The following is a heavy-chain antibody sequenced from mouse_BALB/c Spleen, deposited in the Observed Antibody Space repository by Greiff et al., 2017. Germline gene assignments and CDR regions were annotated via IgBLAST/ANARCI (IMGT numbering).Heavy chain of an antibody. V-gene: IGHV1-80*01. CDR2: IYPGDGDT. J-gene: IGHJ4*01. CDR3: ARGGITTAIYAMDY. Sequence: VQLQQSGAELVRPGSSVKISCKASGYAFSSYWMNWVKQRPGQGLEWIGQIYPGDGDTNSNGKFKGKATLTADKSSSTAYMQLSSLTSEDSAVYFCARGGITTAIYAMDYWGQGTSVTVSS. D-gene: IGHD1-2*01. CDR1: GYAFSSYW.